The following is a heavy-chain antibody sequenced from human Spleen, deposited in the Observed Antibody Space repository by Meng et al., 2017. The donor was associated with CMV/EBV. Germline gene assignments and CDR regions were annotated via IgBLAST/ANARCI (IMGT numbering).Heavy chain of an antibody. V-gene: IGHV3-30*04. Sequence: GGSLRLSCAASGFTFGHYAMHWVRQAPGKGPEWLAIIAHDGSNKYYADSVKGRFTISRDNSKNTLYLQTNSLRHEDTAVYYCTRETVWVYWGQGTLVTVSS. D-gene: IGHD2-8*01. CDR2: IAHDGSNK. CDR3: TRETVWVY. CDR1: GFTFGHYA. J-gene: IGHJ4*02.